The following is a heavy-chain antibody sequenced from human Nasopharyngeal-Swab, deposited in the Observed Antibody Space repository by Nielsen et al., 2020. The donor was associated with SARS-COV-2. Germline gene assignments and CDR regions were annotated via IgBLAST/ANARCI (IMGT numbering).Heavy chain of an antibody. CDR3: ARGRPLGGYYFGYFDY. D-gene: IGHD3-3*01. CDR1: GFTFSSYW. J-gene: IGHJ4*02. Sequence: GGSLRLSCAASGFTFSSYWMNWVRQAPGKGLEWVANVKQDGSEKYYVDSVKGRFTISRDNAKSSLFLQMNSLRAEDTAVYFCARGRPLGGYYFGYFDYWGQGTLVTVSS. V-gene: IGHV3-7*01. CDR2: VKQDGSEK.